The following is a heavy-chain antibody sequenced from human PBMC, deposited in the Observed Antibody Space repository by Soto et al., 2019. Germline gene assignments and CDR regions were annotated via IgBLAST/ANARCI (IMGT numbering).Heavy chain of an antibody. D-gene: IGHD1-20*01. V-gene: IGHV4-31*03. CDR1: GAALNSGNYY. CDR2: IYVTGAV. J-gene: IGHJ5*02. Sequence: TLSLTCSVSGAALNSGNYYWSWIRQVPGKGLEWIGHIYVTGAVDYNPSLRDRITISQDTSERQFSLNLRLVTAADTAVYYCARLRIATNNYKWFDPWGQGXLVTVSS. CDR3: ARLRIATNNYKWFDP.